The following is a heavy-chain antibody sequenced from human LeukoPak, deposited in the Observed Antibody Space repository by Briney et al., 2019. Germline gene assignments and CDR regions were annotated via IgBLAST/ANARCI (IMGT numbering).Heavy chain of an antibody. Sequence: SETLSLTCTVSGGSISSSSYYWGWIRQPPGKGLEWIGSIYYSGSTYYNPSLKSRVTISVDTSKNQFSLKLSSVTAADTAVYYCARDRVLNAFDIWGQGTMVTVSS. CDR1: GGSISSSSYY. J-gene: IGHJ3*02. V-gene: IGHV4-39*07. D-gene: IGHD4/OR15-4a*01. CDR3: ARDRVLNAFDI. CDR2: IYYSGST.